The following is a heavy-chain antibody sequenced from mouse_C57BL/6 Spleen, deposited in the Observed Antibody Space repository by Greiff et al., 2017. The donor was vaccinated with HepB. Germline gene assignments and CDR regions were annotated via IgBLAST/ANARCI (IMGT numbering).Heavy chain of an antibody. CDR1: GFTFSDYG. J-gene: IGHJ4*01. CDR2: ISSGSSTI. V-gene: IGHV5-17*01. CDR3: ARNYALYYYAMDY. Sequence: VQLKESGGGLVKPGGSLKLSCAASGFTFSDYGMHWVRQAPEKGLEWVAYISSGSSTIYYADTVKGRFTISRDNAKTTLFLQMTSLRSEDTAMYYCARNYALYYYAMDYWGQGTSVTVSS. D-gene: IGHD1-1*02.